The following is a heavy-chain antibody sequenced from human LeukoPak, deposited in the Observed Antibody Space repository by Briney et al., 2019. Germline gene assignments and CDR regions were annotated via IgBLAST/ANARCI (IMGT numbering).Heavy chain of an antibody. J-gene: IGHJ4*02. Sequence: ASVKVSCKASGYSFVSYGINWVRQAPGQGLEWMGWISAYNGKTDVAQKLRGRVTMTTDTSTSTAYMELRGLRFDDTAVYYCMRDFRGINNWNDRLDYWGQGTLLTVSS. CDR1: GYSFVSYG. CDR3: MRDFRGINNWNDRLDY. D-gene: IGHD1-20*01. CDR2: ISAYNGKT. V-gene: IGHV1-18*01.